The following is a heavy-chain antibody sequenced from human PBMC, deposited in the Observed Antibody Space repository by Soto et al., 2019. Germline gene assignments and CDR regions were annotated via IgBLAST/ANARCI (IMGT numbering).Heavy chain of an antibody. CDR2: ISGSSSYT. Sequence: QVQLVESGGGLVKPGGSLRLSCAASGFRFSDYYMSWIRQAPGKGLEWVSYISGSSSYTDYADSVKGRFTISRDNAKNSLYLQMNSLRAEDTAVFYCARNRDGRITTPGEADYWGQGILVTVSS. J-gene: IGHJ4*02. CDR3: ARNRDGRITTPGEADY. D-gene: IGHD3-3*01. V-gene: IGHV3-11*05. CDR1: GFRFSDYY.